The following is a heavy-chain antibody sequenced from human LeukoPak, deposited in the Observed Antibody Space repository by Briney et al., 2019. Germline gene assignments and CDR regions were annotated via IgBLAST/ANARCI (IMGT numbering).Heavy chain of an antibody. CDR2: ICYTGNT. Sequence: SETLSLTCAVSGGSISSTKTCGDWIRQPPGKGMEWIGTICYTGNTYYKPSLKSRVTISVDSSKNQFSLRLNSVTAADTAMYYCARSHDHLWGNYPDYWGQGTLVTVSS. J-gene: IGHJ4*02. CDR1: GGSISSTKTC. CDR3: ARSHDHLWGNYPDY. D-gene: IGHD3-16*02. V-gene: IGHV4-39*07.